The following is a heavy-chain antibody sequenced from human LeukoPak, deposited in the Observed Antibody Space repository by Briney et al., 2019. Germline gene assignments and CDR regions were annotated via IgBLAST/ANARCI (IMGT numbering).Heavy chain of an antibody. CDR1: GGSISSSNYY. CDR2: IYYSGST. J-gene: IGHJ3*02. V-gene: IGHV4-39*01. CDR3: ARHLGTYRYSAFDI. D-gene: IGHD3-16*02. Sequence: SETLSLTCTVSGGSISSSNYYWGWIRQPPGKGLEWIGSIYYSGSTYDNPSLKSRVTISVDTSKNRFSLKLSSVTAADTAVYYCARHLGTYRYSAFDIWGRGTMVTVSS.